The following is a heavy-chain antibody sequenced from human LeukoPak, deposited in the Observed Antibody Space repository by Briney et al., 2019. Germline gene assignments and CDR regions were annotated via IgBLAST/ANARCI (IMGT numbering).Heavy chain of an antibody. V-gene: IGHV4-31*03. CDR3: AREARGMATNAHDAFDI. D-gene: IGHD5-24*01. CDR1: GGSITSGDYH. CDR2: IYHSGST. J-gene: IGHJ3*02. Sequence: PSETLSLTCTVSGGSITSGDYHWSWIRQYPGKGLEWIGYIYHSGSTYYNPSLKSRLTISVDTSKNQFSLKLSSLTAADTAVYYCAREARGMATNAHDAFDIWGQGTMVTVSP.